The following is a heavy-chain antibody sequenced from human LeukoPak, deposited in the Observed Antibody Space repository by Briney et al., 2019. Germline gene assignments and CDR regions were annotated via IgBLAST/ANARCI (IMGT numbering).Heavy chain of an antibody. CDR2: IDPSYSYT. CDR1: GYSFTSYW. V-gene: IGHV5-10-1*01. CDR3: ARRGRWGYFDWLTTYYFDY. D-gene: IGHD3-9*01. Sequence: GESLKISCKGSGYSFTSYWISWVRQMPGKGLEWMVRIDPSYSYTNYIPSFQGHVTISADKSISTSYLQWSSLRASDTAMYYCARRGRWGYFDWLTTYYFDYWGQGTLVTVSS. J-gene: IGHJ4*02.